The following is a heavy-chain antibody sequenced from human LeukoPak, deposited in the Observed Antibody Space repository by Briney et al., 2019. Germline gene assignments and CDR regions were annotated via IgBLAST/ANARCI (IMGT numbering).Heavy chain of an antibody. CDR1: GGSFSGYY. J-gene: IGHJ4*02. CDR2: INHSGST. Sequence: SETLSLTCAVYGGSFSGYYWSWIRQAPGKGLEWIGEINHSGSTNYNPSLKSRVTISVDTSKNQFSLKLSSVTAADTAVYYCARANDHYGSGSYLDYWGQGTLVTVSS. CDR3: ARANDHYGSGSYLDY. D-gene: IGHD3-10*01. V-gene: IGHV4-34*01.